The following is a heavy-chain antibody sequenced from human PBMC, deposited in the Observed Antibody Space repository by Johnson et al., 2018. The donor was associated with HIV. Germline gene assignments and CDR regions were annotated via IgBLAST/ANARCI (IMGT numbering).Heavy chain of an antibody. V-gene: IGHV3-20*04. CDR2: INWNGGSI. CDR1: GFTFDDYG. D-gene: IGHD3-10*01. Sequence: VQLVESGGGVVRPGGSLRLSCAASGFTFDDYGMTWVRQVPGKGLEWVPGINWNGGSIGYADSVKGRFTISRDNAKNSLYLQMNSLRAEDTAVYYCATDGSPLWFKAFDMWGQGTMVTVSS. CDR3: ATDGSPLWFKAFDM. J-gene: IGHJ3*02.